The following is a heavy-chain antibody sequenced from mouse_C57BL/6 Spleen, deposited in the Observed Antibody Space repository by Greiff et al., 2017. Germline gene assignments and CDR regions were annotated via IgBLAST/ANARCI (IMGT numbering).Heavy chain of an antibody. CDR3: ARPSITTVAGYFDV. CDR1: GYTFTSYW. Sequence: QVQLQQPGAELVMPGASVKLSCKASGYTFTSYWMHWVKQRPGQGLEWIGEIDPSDSYTNYNQKFKGKSTLTVDKSSSTAYMQLSSLTSEDSAVYYCARPSITTVAGYFDVWGTGTTVTVSS. V-gene: IGHV1-69*01. CDR2: IDPSDSYT. J-gene: IGHJ1*03. D-gene: IGHD1-1*01.